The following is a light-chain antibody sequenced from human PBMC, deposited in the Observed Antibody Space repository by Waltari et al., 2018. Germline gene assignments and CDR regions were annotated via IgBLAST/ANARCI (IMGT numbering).Light chain of an antibody. CDR1: SGHSSNI. V-gene: IGLV4-69*01. CDR3: QTGGHGTWV. CDR2: VNSNGSR. J-gene: IGLJ3*02. Sequence: QLVLTQSPSASASLGASVKFTCTLSSGHSSNIIAWHQQQPEKGPRYLMKVNSNGSRSKGDHIRVPFSGSGSGTELDLTSSSVQSEDEAYYYCQTGGHGTWVFGGETKLTVL.